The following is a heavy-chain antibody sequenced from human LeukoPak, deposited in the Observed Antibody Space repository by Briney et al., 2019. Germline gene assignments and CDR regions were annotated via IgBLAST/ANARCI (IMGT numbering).Heavy chain of an antibody. D-gene: IGHD3-9*01. V-gene: IGHV3-23*01. J-gene: IGHJ4*02. CDR1: GFICRNYA. CDR3: AKWGDYDILTGYYVSDF. CDR2: ITGSGDTT. Sequence: GGSLRLSCAASGFICRNYAMSWVRQAPGKGLEWVSAITGSGDTTYYADSVKGRFTISRDNSKNTLYVEMNTLRAEDTAVYYCAKWGDYDILTGYYVSDFWGQGTLVTVSS.